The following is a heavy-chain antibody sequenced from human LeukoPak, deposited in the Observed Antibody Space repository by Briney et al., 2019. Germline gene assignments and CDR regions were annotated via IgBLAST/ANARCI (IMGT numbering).Heavy chain of an antibody. J-gene: IGHJ4*02. Sequence: PGGSLRLSCAASGFTFSSYGMHWVRQAPGKGLEWVAVISYDGSNKYYADSVKGRFTISRDNSKNTLYLQMNSLRAEDTAVYYCAKIPYYYDSSGYRRNFDYWGQGTLVTVSS. D-gene: IGHD3-22*01. CDR3: AKIPYYYDSSGYRRNFDY. CDR1: GFTFSSYG. V-gene: IGHV3-30*18. CDR2: ISYDGSNK.